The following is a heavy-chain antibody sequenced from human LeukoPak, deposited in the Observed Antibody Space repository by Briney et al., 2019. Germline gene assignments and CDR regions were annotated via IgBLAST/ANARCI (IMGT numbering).Heavy chain of an antibody. CDR1: GYTFTSYD. J-gene: IGHJ3*02. CDR2: MNPNSGNT. V-gene: IGHV1-8*03. D-gene: IGHD4-17*01. Sequence: ASVKVSCKASGYTFTSYDINWVRQATGQGREWMGRMNPNSGNTGYAQKFQGRVTITRNTSISTAYMELSSLRSEDTAVYYCARGTTDWGAFDIWGQGTMVTVSS. CDR3: ARGTTDWGAFDI.